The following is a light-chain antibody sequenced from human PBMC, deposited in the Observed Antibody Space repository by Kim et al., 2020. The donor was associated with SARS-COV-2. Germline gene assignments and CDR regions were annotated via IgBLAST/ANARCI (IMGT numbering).Light chain of an antibody. CDR2: DVS. CDR3: SSYTSSTTRVV. CDR1: SSDVGGYNY. Sequence: QSALTQPASVSGSPGQSITISCTGTSSDVGGYNYVSWYQQHPGKAPKLMICDVSKRPSGVSNRFSGSKSGNTASLTISGLQAEDEVDYYCSSYTSSTTRVVFGGGTQLTV. J-gene: IGLJ2*01. V-gene: IGLV2-14*03.